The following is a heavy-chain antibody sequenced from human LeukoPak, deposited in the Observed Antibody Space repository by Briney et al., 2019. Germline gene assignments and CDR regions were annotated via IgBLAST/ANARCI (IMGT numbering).Heavy chain of an antibody. J-gene: IGHJ4*02. CDR3: ATKQWLVPFAY. CDR2: ISAYNGNT. CDR1: GYTFTSYG. D-gene: IGHD6-19*01. Sequence: ASVKVSCKASGYTFTSYGISWVRQAPGQGLEWMGWISAYNGNTNYAQKLQGRVTMTTDTSTSTAYMELRSLRPDDTAVYYCATKQWLVPFAYWGQGTLVTVSS. V-gene: IGHV1-18*01.